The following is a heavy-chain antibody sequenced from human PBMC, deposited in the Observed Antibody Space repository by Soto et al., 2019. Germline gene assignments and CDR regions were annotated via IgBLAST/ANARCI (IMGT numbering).Heavy chain of an antibody. CDR1: GYTFTGYY. CDR2: INPSGGST. Sequence: ASVKVSCKASGYTFTGYYMHWVRQAPGQGLEWMGIINPSGGSTSYAQKFQGRVTMTRDTSTSTVYMELSSLRSEDTAVYYYARERGGPPFDWSKSGGAFDYWGQGTLVTVSS. CDR3: ARERGGPPFDWSKSGGAFDY. V-gene: IGHV1-46*01. D-gene: IGHD3-9*01. J-gene: IGHJ4*02.